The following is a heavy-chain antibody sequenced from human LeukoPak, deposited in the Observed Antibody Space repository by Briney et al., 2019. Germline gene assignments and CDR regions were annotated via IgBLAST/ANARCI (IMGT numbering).Heavy chain of an antibody. CDR1: GFTFSSYA. D-gene: IGHD6-19*01. CDR3: GKMVHTEQWLVPFDY. J-gene: IGHJ4*02. Sequence: PGGSLRLSCAASGFTFSSYAMSWVRQAPGKGLEWVSAISGSGSTYYADSVKGRFTISRDNSKNTLYLQMNSLRAEDTAVYYCGKMVHTEQWLVPFDYWGQGTLVTVSS. V-gene: IGHV3-23*01. CDR2: ISGSGST.